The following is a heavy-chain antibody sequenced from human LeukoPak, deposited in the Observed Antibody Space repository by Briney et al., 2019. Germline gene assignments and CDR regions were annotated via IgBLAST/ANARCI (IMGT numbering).Heavy chain of an antibody. CDR1: GFTFSSYS. V-gene: IGHV3-21*01. CDR3: ARDLPYEAVAGHCAFDI. Sequence: GGSLRLSCAASGFTFSSYSMNWVRQAPGKGLEGGSYISSSSSDIYYADSVKGRFTISRDNAKNSLYLQMNSLRAEDTAVYYCARDLPYEAVAGHCAFDIWGQGTMVTVSS. CDR2: ISSSSSDI. J-gene: IGHJ3*02. D-gene: IGHD6-19*01.